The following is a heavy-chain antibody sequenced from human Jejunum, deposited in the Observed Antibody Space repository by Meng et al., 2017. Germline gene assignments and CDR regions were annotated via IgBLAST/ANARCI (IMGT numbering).Heavy chain of an antibody. D-gene: IGHD6-19*01. J-gene: IGHJ4*02. CDR3: ARRGGAYSTGHFPHFDD. CDR2: VFHTGSS. V-gene: IGHV4-4*02. CDR1: GGSISSTTW. Sequence: VELRARGPCLVQPSGTSSLPCAVSGGSISSTTWWSWVRQPPGKGPEWIGDVFHTGSSNYSPSLRSRVTISVDKSKNQFSLNLSSVTAADTAVYFCARRGGAYSTGHFPHFDDWGQGTLVTVSS.